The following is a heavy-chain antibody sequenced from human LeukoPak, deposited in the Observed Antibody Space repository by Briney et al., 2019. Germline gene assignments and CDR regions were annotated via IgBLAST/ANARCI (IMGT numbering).Heavy chain of an antibody. J-gene: IGHJ5*02. Sequence: SETLSLTCTVSGGSISSYYWSWIRQPPGKGLEWIGYIYYSGSTNYNPSLKSRVTISVDTSKNQFSLKLSSVTAADTAVYYCARSLVVKGGYNWFDPWGQGTLVTVSS. CDR2: IYYSGST. CDR1: GGSISSYY. CDR3: ARSLVVKGGYNWFDP. V-gene: IGHV4-59*08. D-gene: IGHD3-22*01.